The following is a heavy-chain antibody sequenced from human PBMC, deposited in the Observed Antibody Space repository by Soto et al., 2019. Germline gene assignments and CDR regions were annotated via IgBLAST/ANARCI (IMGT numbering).Heavy chain of an antibody. CDR3: ARGDLMTGGYYLGY. D-gene: IGHD3-3*01. CDR2: VNGDESST. CDR1: GFTFSSYW. Sequence: CGSLRLSCAASGFTFSSYWMHGVRQAPGQGLVWVSRVNGDESSTTYADSVKGRFTISRDNAKNTLYLQMNSLRAEDTAVYFCARGDLMTGGYYLGYLCQGPLVNVS. V-gene: IGHV3-74*01. J-gene: IGHJ4*02.